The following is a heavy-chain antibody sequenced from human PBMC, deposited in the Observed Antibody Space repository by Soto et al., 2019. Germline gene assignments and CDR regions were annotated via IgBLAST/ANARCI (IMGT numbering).Heavy chain of an antibody. V-gene: IGHV1-3*01. J-gene: IGHJ5*02. CDR1: GYTFTDYG. D-gene: IGHD1-1*01. Sequence: ASVNVSFKAAGYTFTDYGIHWVRQAPGQRLELMGWMNAANGDTKYSPKFQGRVTITRDTSVSTAYMELSSLRSEETAVNYCVRRHVSRTGIDWVDPWGQGTLVTVSS. CDR3: VRRHVSRTGIDWVDP. CDR2: MNAANGDT.